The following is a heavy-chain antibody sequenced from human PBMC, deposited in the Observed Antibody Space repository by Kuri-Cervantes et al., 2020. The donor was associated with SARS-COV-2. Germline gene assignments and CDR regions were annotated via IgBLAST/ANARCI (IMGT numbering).Heavy chain of an antibody. D-gene: IGHD3-22*01. CDR3: ARGWRYYDSSGYYYYFDY. Sequence: GGSLRLSCSASGLTFSSYSMNWVRQAPGKGLEWVSSISSSSSYIYYADSVKGRFTISRDNAKNSLYLQMNSLRAEDTALYYCARGWRYYDSSGYYYYFDYWGQGTLVTVSS. J-gene: IGHJ4*02. CDR2: ISSSSSYI. CDR1: GLTFSSYS. V-gene: IGHV3-21*04.